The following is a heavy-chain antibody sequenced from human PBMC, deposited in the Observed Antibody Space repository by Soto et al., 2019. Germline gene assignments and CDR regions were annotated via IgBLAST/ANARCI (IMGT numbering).Heavy chain of an antibody. D-gene: IGHD3-16*01. CDR3: ARESWAPDF. Sequence: EVQLVESGGGLAQPGGSLRLSCAASGFIFSNYNMNWVRQAPGKGLDWLSYISSSSSTIYYADSVKGRFTISRDNAKNSLYLQMNSLGAEDTAVYYCARESWAPDFWGRGTMVTVSS. CDR2: ISSSSSTI. CDR1: GFIFSNYN. V-gene: IGHV3-48*01. J-gene: IGHJ3*01.